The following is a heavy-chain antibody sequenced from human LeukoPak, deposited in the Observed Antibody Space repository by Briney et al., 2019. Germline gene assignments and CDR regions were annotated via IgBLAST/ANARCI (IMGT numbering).Heavy chain of an antibody. Sequence: SETLSLTCTVSGGSISSYYWNWIRHPAGKGLERIGRIYTSGSTNYNPSLKSRVTMSVDTSKNQFSLKLSSVTAADTAVYYCARDRGIAAAGTGGGWFDPWGQGALVTVSS. CDR2: IYTSGST. V-gene: IGHV4-4*07. CDR3: ARDRGIAAAGTGGGWFDP. D-gene: IGHD6-13*01. CDR1: GGSISSYY. J-gene: IGHJ5*02.